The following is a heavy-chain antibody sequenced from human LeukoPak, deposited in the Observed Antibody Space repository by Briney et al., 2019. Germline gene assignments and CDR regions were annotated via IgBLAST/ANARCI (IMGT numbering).Heavy chain of an antibody. CDR1: GGSISSSSYY. J-gene: IGHJ6*03. D-gene: IGHD3-10*01. V-gene: IGHV4-39*07. CDR2: IYYSGST. CDR3: ARRVRGVIHYYYYYMDV. Sequence: SETLSLTCTVSGGSISSSSYYWGWIRQPPGKGLEWIGSIYYSGSTYYNPSLKSRVTISVDTSKNQFSLKLSSVTAADTAVYYCARRVRGVIHYYYYYMDVWGKGTTVTVSS.